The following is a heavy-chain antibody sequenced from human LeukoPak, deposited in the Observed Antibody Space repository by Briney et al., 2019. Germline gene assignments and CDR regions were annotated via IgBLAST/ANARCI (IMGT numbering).Heavy chain of an antibody. D-gene: IGHD4-11*01. CDR3: ARVDYSNYAMDY. J-gene: IGHJ4*02. CDR1: GGSISSGGYS. V-gene: IGHV4-30-2*01. CDR2: IYHSGST. Sequence: PSQTLSLTCAVSGGSISSGGYSWSWIRQPPGKGLEWIGYIYHSGSTYYNPSFKSRVTISVDRSKNQFSLKLSSVTAADTAVYYCARVDYSNYAMDYWGQGTLVTVSS.